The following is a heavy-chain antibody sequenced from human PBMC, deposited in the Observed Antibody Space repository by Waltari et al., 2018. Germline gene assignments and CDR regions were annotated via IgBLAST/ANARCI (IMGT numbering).Heavy chain of an antibody. Sequence: EVQLVESGGGLVKPGGSLRLSCAASGFTFSSYSMNWVRQAPGKGLEWVASISSSSSYIYYADSVKGRFTISRDNAKNSLYLQMNSLRAEDTAVYYCARDPVGAKHFDYWGQGTLVTVSS. CDR1: GFTFSSYS. CDR3: ARDPVGAKHFDY. V-gene: IGHV3-21*01. D-gene: IGHD1-26*01. J-gene: IGHJ4*02. CDR2: ISSSSSYI.